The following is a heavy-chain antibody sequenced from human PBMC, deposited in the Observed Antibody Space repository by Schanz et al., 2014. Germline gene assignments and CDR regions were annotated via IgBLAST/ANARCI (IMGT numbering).Heavy chain of an antibody. CDR3: ARANYRRKINFDY. Sequence: QVQLVESGGGVVQFGRSLRLSCVASGFTFSSYGLHWVRQAPGKGLEWVAFIWYDGSNKYYADSVKGRFTMSRDNSKNTLYLQMNSLRAEDTAVYYCARANYRRKINFDYWGRGTLVTVSS. D-gene: IGHD3-10*01. J-gene: IGHJ4*02. V-gene: IGHV3-33*01. CDR1: GFTFSSYG. CDR2: IWYDGSNK.